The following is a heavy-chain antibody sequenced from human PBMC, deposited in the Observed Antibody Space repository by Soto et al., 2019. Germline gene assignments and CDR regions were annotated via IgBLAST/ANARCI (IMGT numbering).Heavy chain of an antibody. J-gene: IGHJ6*02. D-gene: IGHD3-3*01. CDR3: ARDVNSSYYDFWSGYYYYYYGMDV. Sequence: ASVKVSCKASGYTFTSYGISWVRQAPGQGLEWMGWISAYNGNTNYAQKLQGRVTMTTDTSTSTAYMELRSLRSDDTAVYYCARDVNSSYYDFWSGYYYYYYGMDVWGQGTTVTVSS. CDR1: GYTFTSYG. V-gene: IGHV1-18*01. CDR2: ISAYNGNT.